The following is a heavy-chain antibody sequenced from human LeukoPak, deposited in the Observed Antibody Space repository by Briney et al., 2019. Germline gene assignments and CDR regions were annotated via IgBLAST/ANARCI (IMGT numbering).Heavy chain of an antibody. D-gene: IGHD5-18*01. CDR3: ARHGVSSYGSSFDY. V-gene: IGHV4-39*01. J-gene: IGHJ4*02. CDR2: VYYSLNT. Sequence: PSETLSLTCTVSGGSISSYYWGWIRQPPGKGLEWIGSVYYSLNTHYNPSLKSRVTISVDASKNQFSLKLSSVTAADTAVYYCARHGVSSYGSSFDYWGQGTLVTVSS. CDR1: GGSISSYY.